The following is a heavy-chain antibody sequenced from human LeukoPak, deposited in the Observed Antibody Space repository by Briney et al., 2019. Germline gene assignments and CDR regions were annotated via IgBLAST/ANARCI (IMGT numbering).Heavy chain of an antibody. V-gene: IGHV4-34*01. CDR2: INHSGST. J-gene: IGHJ6*03. D-gene: IGHD2-8*01. CDR1: GGSFSGYY. Sequence: NSSETLSLTCAVYGGSFSGYYWSWIRQPPGKGLEWIGEINHSGSTNYNPSLKSRVTISVDTSKNQFSLKLSSVTAADTAVYYCARDGRGLGFYYYYMDVWGKGTTVTVSS. CDR3: ARDGRGLGFYYYYMDV.